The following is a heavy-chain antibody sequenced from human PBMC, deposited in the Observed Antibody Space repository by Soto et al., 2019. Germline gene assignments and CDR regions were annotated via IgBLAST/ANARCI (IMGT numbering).Heavy chain of an antibody. V-gene: IGHV1-3*01. Sequence: ASVKVSCKASGYTFTTYPMHWVRPAPGQRLEWMGWITGYNGNTKYAEKLQARVTMTRDTSTSTAYMELRSLRYDDTAVYYCAREGQLGYWGQGTPVTVSS. D-gene: IGHD6-6*01. CDR3: AREGQLGY. CDR1: GYTFTTYP. CDR2: ITGYNGNT. J-gene: IGHJ4*02.